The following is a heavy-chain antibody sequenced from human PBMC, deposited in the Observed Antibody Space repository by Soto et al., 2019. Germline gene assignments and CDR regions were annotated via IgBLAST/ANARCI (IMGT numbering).Heavy chain of an antibody. Sequence: PGGSLRLSCAASGFTFTNAWMTWVRQGPGKGLEWVGRIKSKSDGGTIDYAAPVKGRFTTSRDDSKNTLYLQMNSLKTEDTAVYYCTTGPNLRPLAAFDIWGQGTVVTVS. CDR2: IKSKSDGGTI. CDR1: GFTFTNAW. CDR3: TTGPNLRPLAAFDI. V-gene: IGHV3-15*01. J-gene: IGHJ3*02.